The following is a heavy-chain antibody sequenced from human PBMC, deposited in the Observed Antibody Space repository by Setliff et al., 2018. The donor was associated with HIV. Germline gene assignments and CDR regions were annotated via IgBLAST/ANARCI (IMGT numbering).Heavy chain of an antibody. CDR2: INHSGST. CDR3: AGGDLYGDYAFSY. J-gene: IGHJ4*02. V-gene: IGHV4-34*01. CDR1: GGSFSGYY. Sequence: SETLSLTCAVYGGSFSGYYWSWIRQPPGKGLEWIGEINHSGSTNYNPSLKSRVTISVDTSKNQFSLKLSSVTAADTAVYYCAGGDLYGDYAFSYWGQGTLVTVSS. D-gene: IGHD4-17*01.